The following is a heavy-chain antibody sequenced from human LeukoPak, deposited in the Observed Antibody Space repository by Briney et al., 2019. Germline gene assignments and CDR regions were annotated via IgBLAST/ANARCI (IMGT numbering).Heavy chain of an antibody. CDR2: ISWNSGSI. V-gene: IGHV3-9*01. CDR1: GFTFDDYA. Sequence: PGGSLRLSCAASGFTFDDYAMHWVRQAPGKGLEGVSGISWNSGSIGYADSVKGRFTISRDNAKNSLYLQMNSLRAEDTALYYCARSYGGAYYFDYWGQGTLVTVSS. J-gene: IGHJ4*02. CDR3: ARSYGGAYYFDY. D-gene: IGHD4-23*01.